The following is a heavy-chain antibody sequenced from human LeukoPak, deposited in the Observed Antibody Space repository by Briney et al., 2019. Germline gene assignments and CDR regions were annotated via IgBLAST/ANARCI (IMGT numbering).Heavy chain of an antibody. CDR2: IKQDGSEK. Sequence: GGSLRLSCAASGFTFSSYWMSWVRQAPGKGLEWVANIKQDGSEKYYVDSVKGRFTISRDNAKKSQYLQMNSLRAEDTAVYYCARYGSGSYYYYYGMDVWGQGTTVTVSS. J-gene: IGHJ6*02. V-gene: IGHV3-7*01. CDR3: ARYGSGSYYYYYGMDV. CDR1: GFTFSSYW. D-gene: IGHD3-10*01.